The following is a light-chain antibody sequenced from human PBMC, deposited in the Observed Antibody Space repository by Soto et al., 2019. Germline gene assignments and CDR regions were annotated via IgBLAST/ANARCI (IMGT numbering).Light chain of an antibody. V-gene: IGLV3-25*03. CDR3: QSADSSGSSYV. CDR1: ALPKQY. CDR2: KDT. Sequence: SYELTQPPSVSVSPGQTARITCSGDALPKQYAYWYQQKPGQAPVLVIYKDTERASGIPERFSGSSSGTTVTLTISGIQAEDDADYYCQSADSSGSSYVFGTGTKLTVL. J-gene: IGLJ1*01.